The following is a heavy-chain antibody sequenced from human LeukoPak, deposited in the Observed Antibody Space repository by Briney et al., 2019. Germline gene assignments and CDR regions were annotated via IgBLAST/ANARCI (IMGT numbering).Heavy chain of an antibody. CDR3: AKDGAYYNILTGYYSAYYFDY. D-gene: IGHD3-9*01. Sequence: EGSLRLSCAASGFTFSSYAMSWVRQAPGKGLEWVSAISGSGGSTYYADSVKGRFTISRDNSKNTLYLQMNSLRAEDTAVYYCAKDGAYYNILTGYYSAYYFDYWGQGTLVTVSP. CDR2: ISGSGGST. J-gene: IGHJ4*02. V-gene: IGHV3-23*01. CDR1: GFTFSSYA.